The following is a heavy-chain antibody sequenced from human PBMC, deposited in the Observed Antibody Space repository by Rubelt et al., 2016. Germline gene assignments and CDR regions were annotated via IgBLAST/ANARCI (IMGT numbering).Heavy chain of an antibody. CDR3: ARDGVTHADY. D-gene: IGHD2-21*02. CDR2: ITGSSSNK. CDR1: GFTFSLSG. J-gene: IGHJ4*02. Sequence: EVQLVASGGGLVKPGGSLRLSCAASGFTFSLSGMNWVRQAPGKGLEWVSSITGSSSNKYYAGSLEGRFTISRDNAQNSLFLQMNSLSAEDTGVYYCARDGVTHADYWGQGTLVTVSS. V-gene: IGHV3-21*01.